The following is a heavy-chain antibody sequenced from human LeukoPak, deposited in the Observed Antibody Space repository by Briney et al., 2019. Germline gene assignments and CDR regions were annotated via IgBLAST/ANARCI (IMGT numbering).Heavy chain of an antibody. J-gene: IGHJ4*02. V-gene: IGHV3-23*01. CDR3: ANAAPFGESQLLWDDY. Sequence: GGSLRLSCAASGFTFSNYAMSWVRQASGKGLECISFISRSGGTTYYADSVRGRFTISRDNSENTLYLQMNSLRSVDTAVYYCANAAPFGESQLLWDDYWGQGTLVTVSS. CDR2: ISRSGGTT. CDR1: GFTFSNYA. D-gene: IGHD2-2*01.